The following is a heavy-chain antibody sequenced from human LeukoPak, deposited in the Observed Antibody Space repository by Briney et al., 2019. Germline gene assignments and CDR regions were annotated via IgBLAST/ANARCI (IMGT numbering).Heavy chain of an antibody. Sequence: PGGSLRLSCAASGFTFSSYSMNWVRQAPGKGLEWVSSISSSSSYIYYADSVKGRFTISRDNAKNSLYLQMNSLRAEDTAVYYCAPAWYYYDSSGERLDWGQGTMVTVSS. V-gene: IGHV3-21*01. CDR2: ISSSSSYI. J-gene: IGHJ3*01. D-gene: IGHD3-22*01. CDR3: APAWYYYDSSGERLD. CDR1: GFTFSSYS.